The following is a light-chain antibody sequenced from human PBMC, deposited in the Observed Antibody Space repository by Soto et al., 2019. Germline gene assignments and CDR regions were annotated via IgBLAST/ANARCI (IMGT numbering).Light chain of an antibody. V-gene: IGLV2-14*01. Sequence: QSVLTQPSSVSGSPGQSITISCTGTISDVGGYNYVSWYQQHPGKAPKLMIYEVSNRPSGVSNRFSGSKSGNTASLTISGLQAEDEADYYCSSYTSSSTYVFGTRTKVTVL. CDR3: SSYTSSSTYV. CDR2: EVS. J-gene: IGLJ1*01. CDR1: ISDVGGYNY.